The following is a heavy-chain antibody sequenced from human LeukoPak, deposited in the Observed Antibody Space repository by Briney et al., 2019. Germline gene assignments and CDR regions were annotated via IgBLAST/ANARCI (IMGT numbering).Heavy chain of an antibody. CDR3: ARDRITTYLIYYYYHMDV. J-gene: IGHJ6*03. CDR2: ISSNGGST. V-gene: IGHV3-64*01. D-gene: IGHD3-16*01. Sequence: GGSLRLSCAASGFTFSSYAMHWVRQAPGKGLEYVSAISSNGGSTYYANSVKGRFTISRDNSKNTLYLQMGSLRAEDMAVYYCARDRITTYLIYYYYHMDVWGKGTTVTVSS. CDR1: GFTFSSYA.